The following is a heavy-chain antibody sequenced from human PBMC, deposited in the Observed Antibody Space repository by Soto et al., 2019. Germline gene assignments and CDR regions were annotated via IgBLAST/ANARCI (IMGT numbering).Heavy chain of an antibody. V-gene: IGHV1-3*01. CDR1: GYTFTSYA. Sequence: ASVKVPCKASGYTFTSYAMHWVRQAPGQRLEWMGWINAGNGNTKYSQKFQGRVTITRDTSASTAYMELSSLRSEDTAVYYCARDRGRSSWYHWFDPWGQGTLVTVSS. D-gene: IGHD6-13*01. CDR3: ARDRGRSSWYHWFDP. J-gene: IGHJ5*02. CDR2: INAGNGNT.